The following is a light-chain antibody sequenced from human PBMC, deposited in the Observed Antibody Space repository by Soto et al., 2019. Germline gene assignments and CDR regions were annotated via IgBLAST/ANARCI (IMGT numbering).Light chain of an antibody. CDR3: SSYTSNTTPVV. CDR2: DVS. Sequence: QSVLTQPASVSGSPGQSITISCTGTSSDVGGYNYVSWYQQRPGKAPKLMIYDVSNRPSGVSNRFSGSKSGNTASLTISGLQAEDEADYYCSSYTSNTTPVVFGGGTQLTVL. V-gene: IGLV2-14*01. CDR1: SSDVGGYNY. J-gene: IGLJ2*01.